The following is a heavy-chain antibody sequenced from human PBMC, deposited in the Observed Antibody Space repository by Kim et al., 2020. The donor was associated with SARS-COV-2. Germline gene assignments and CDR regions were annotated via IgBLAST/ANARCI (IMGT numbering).Heavy chain of an antibody. CDR2: TFYRSKWYN. V-gene: IGHV6-1*01. D-gene: IGHD2-21*02. J-gene: IGHJ4*02. CDR3: AREDYGGDSRGFDY. CDR1: GDRVSSNSAA. Sequence: SQTLSLTCAISGDRVSSNSAACNWVRQSPSRGLAWLGRTFYRSKWYNESALSVKSRITINPDTTKNQFSLQLNSVTPEDTALYYCAREDYGGDSRGFDYWGQGTLVTVSS.